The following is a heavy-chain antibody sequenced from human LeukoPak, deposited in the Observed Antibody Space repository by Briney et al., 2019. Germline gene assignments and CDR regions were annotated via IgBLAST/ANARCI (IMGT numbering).Heavy chain of an antibody. V-gene: IGHV4-39*01. J-gene: IGHJ6*03. CDR1: GGSVTDYY. CDR3: ARLPPSDYYYYMDV. Sequence: SETLSLTCTVSGGSVTDYYWGWLRQPPGKGLEWIGSIYYSGSTYYNPSLKSRVTISVDTSNNQFSLKLSSVTAADTAVYYCARLPPSDYYYYMDVWGKGTTVTISS. CDR2: IYYSGST.